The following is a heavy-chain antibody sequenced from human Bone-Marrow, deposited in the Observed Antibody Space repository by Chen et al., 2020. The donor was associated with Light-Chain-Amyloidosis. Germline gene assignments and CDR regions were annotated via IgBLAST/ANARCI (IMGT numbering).Heavy chain of an antibody. CDR1: GYTFTGYY. D-gene: IGHD6-19*01. CDR3: ARDMSPGIAVSGPYGMDV. CDR2: VNPNNGGI. Sequence: QVQLVQSGAELRKPGASVKVSCKASGYTFTGYYIHWVRQAPGQGLEWVGWVNPNNGGINYAQKFQDRVSMTRHTTVSTVYMERSRLTSDDTAVYFCARDMSPGIAVSGPYGMDVWGQGTTVTVSS. V-gene: IGHV1-2*02. J-gene: IGHJ6*02.